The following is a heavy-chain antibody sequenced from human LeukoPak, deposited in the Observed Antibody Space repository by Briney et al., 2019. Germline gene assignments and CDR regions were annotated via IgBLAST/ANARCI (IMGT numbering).Heavy chain of an antibody. J-gene: IGHJ4*02. Sequence: SETLSLTCTVSGGSISSYYWSWIRLPPGKGLEWIGYIYYSGSTNYNPSLKSRVTMSVDTSKNQFSLKLSSVTAADTAVYYCARALGEDYYDSSGYYYPNRHQFDYWGQGTLVTVSS. D-gene: IGHD3-22*01. CDR3: ARALGEDYYDSSGYYYPNRHQFDY. CDR1: GGSISSYY. V-gene: IGHV4-59*01. CDR2: IYYSGST.